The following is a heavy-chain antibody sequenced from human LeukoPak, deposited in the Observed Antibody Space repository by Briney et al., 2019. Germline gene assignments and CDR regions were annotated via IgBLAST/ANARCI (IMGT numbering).Heavy chain of an antibody. V-gene: IGHV4-39*01. Sequence: PSETLSLTCTVSGGSISSSSYYWGWIRQPPGKGLEWIGSIYYSGSTYYNPSLKSRVTISVDTSKDQFSLKLSSVTAADTAVYYCARPTRGAFDIWGQGTMVTVSS. CDR3: ARPTRGAFDI. J-gene: IGHJ3*02. CDR2: IYYSGST. CDR1: GGSISSSSYY.